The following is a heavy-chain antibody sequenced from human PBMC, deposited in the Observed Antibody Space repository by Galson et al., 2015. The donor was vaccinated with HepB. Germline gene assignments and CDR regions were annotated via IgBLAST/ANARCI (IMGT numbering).Heavy chain of an antibody. D-gene: IGHD3-22*01. CDR1: GFTFSSYS. J-gene: IGHJ3*02. Sequence: SLRLSCAASGFTFSSYSMNWVRQAPGKGLEWVSYISSSSSTIYYADSVKGRFTISRDNAKNSLYLQMNSLRAEDTAVYYCARDLYDSSGYYLPRAFDIWGQGTMVTVSS. CDR2: ISSSSSTI. CDR3: ARDLYDSSGYYLPRAFDI. V-gene: IGHV3-48*04.